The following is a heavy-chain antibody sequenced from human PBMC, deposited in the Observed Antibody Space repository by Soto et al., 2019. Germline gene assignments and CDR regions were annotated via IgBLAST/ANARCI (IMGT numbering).Heavy chain of an antibody. D-gene: IGHD5-18*01. J-gene: IGHJ4*02. V-gene: IGHV3-21*01. CDR2: ISSSSSYI. CDR3: ARDQPGYSYGYGLGY. Sequence: EVQLVESGGGLVKPGGSLRLSCAASGFTFSSYSMNWVRQAPGKGLEWVSSISSSSSYIYYADSVKGRFTISRGNAKNSLYLQMNSLRAEDTAVYYCARDQPGYSYGYGLGYWGQGTLATVSS. CDR1: GFTFSSYS.